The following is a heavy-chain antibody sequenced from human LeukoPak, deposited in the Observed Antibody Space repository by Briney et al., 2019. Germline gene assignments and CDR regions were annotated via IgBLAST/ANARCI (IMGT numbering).Heavy chain of an antibody. J-gene: IGHJ5*02. CDR1: GYTFSSYA. D-gene: IGHD6-13*01. CDR3: AREIAAAPYNWFDP. CDR2: INPSGGST. V-gene: IGHV1-46*01. Sequence: ASVKVSCKASGYTFSSYAMNWVRQAPGQGLEWMGIINPSGGSTSYAQKFQGRVTMTRDMSTSTVYMELSSLRSEDTAVYYCAREIAAAPYNWFDPWGQGTLVTVSS.